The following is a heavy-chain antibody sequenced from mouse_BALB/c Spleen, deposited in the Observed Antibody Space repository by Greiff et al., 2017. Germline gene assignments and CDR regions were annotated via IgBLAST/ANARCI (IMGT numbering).Heavy chain of an antibody. CDR3: ARDGVTTAKGYAMDY. CDR2: IWAGGST. V-gene: IGHV2-9*02. D-gene: IGHD1-2*01. Sequence: VKLMESGPGLVAPSQSLSITCTVSGFSLTSYGVHWVRQPPGKGLEWLGVIWAGGSTNYNSALMSRLSISKDNSKSQVFLKMNSLQTDDTAMYYCARDGVTTAKGYAMDYWGQGTSVTVSA. CDR1: GFSLTSYG. J-gene: IGHJ4*01.